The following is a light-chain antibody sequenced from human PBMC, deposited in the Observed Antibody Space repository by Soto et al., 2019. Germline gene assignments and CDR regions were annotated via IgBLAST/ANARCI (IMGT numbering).Light chain of an antibody. CDR1: SRDIGSYNL. J-gene: IGLJ1*01. V-gene: IGLV2-23*03. Sequence: QSALTQPASVSGSPGQSITISCTGTSRDIGSYNLVSWYQQHPGKAPKLTIYEGNKRPSGVSNRFSVSKSGNTASLTISGLQAEDEGDYFCCSYAGFSAVVFGSGTKVTVL. CDR2: EGN. CDR3: CSYAGFSAVV.